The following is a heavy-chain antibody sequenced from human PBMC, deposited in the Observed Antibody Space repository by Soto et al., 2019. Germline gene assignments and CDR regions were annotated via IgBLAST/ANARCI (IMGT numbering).Heavy chain of an antibody. D-gene: IGHD3-10*01. CDR1: GGSISSYD. Sequence: QVQLQESGPGLVKPSETLSLTCTVSGGSISSYDWSWIRQPPGKGPEWIGYMFHSGCTNSNPSLKSRVTFSADTSKSQFSLKLRSVTAADTAVYYCARHGGITMIRGVLTAFDIWGQGTMVTVSS. V-gene: IGHV4-59*08. J-gene: IGHJ3*02. CDR2: MFHSGCT. CDR3: ARHGGITMIRGVLTAFDI.